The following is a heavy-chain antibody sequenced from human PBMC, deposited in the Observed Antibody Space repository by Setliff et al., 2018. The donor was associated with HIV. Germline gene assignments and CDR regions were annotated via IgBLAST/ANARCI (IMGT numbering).Heavy chain of an antibody. V-gene: IGHV3-7*03. D-gene: IGHD2-15*01. J-gene: IGHJ4*02. Sequence: RLSCAASGFTFTNYYMSWVRQAPGKGLEWVANIRRDGNEKYYVDSVKGRFTISRDNAKNSLYLQMNSLRAEDTAVYYCARDISLGILYTTPDYWGQGTLVTVSS. CDR3: ARDISLGILYTTPDY. CDR2: IRRDGNEK. CDR1: GFTFTNYY.